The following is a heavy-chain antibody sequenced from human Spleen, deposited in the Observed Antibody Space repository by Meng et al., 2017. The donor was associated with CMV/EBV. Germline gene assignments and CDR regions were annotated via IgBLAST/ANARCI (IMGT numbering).Heavy chain of an antibody. V-gene: IGHV1-24*01. Sequence: DTLTELSMHWVRPAPGEGLEWMGGFDPEDGETIYAQKFQGRVTMTEDTSTDTAYMELSSLRSEDTAVYYCATERYYYGSGRPQSLGYWGQGTLVTVSS. CDR3: ATERYYYGSGRPQSLGY. CDR2: FDPEDGET. D-gene: IGHD3-10*01. CDR1: DTLTELS. J-gene: IGHJ4*02.